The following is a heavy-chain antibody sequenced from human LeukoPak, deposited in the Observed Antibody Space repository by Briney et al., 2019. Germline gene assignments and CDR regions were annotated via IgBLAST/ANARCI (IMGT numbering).Heavy chain of an antibody. CDR3: PREWRTVGARDAYDL. Sequence: GSLRLSCAASGFTVISNYMSWVRQAPGKGLEWVSVTYPDGTTYYADSVKGRFTISRHDSTNTLYLQMNSLRAEDTAVYYCPREWRTVGARDAYDLWGQGTMVTVSS. CDR2: TYPDGTT. V-gene: IGHV3-53*04. CDR1: GFTVISNY. D-gene: IGHD4-11*01. J-gene: IGHJ3*01.